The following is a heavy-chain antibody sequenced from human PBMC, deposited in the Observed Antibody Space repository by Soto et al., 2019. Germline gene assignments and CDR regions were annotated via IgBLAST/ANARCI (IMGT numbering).Heavy chain of an antibody. D-gene: IGHD5-18*01. Sequence: QVQLQESGPGLVKPSETLSLICTVSGGSISGYYWSWIRQSPGKGLECIGYIYSNGSTYYNPSLKSRVTISVDTSKNQFSLNLSSVTAADTAVYYCARHYTAILYYFDYWGPGTLVTVSS. CDR3: ARHYTAILYYFDY. V-gene: IGHV4-59*08. J-gene: IGHJ4*02. CDR1: GGSISGYY. CDR2: IYSNGST.